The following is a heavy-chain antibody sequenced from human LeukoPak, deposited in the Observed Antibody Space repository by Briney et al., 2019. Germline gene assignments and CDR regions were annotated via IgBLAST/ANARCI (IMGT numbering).Heavy chain of an antibody. Sequence: ASVKVSCKASEYTFTSYDINWVRQATEQGPEWMGWMNPSSGNTGYAQRFQGRVTMTRDTSISTAYLELSSLRSEDTAVYYCASHTYYYSSGSFGHWGQGILVTVSS. D-gene: IGHD3-10*01. CDR1: EYTFTSYD. CDR3: ASHTYYYSSGSFGH. CDR2: MNPSSGNT. J-gene: IGHJ4*02. V-gene: IGHV1-8*01.